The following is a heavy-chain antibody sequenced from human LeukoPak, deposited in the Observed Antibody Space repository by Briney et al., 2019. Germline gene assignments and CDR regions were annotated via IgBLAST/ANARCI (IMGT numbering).Heavy chain of an antibody. D-gene: IGHD6-13*01. J-gene: IGHJ4*02. CDR3: ATMGIAAAGTNFDY. Sequence: SETLSLTCTVSGGSISSYYWSWIQQPAGKGLEWIGRIYTSGSTNYNPSLKSRVTMSVDTSKNQFSLKLSSVTAADTAVYYCATMGIAAAGTNFDYWGQGTLVTVSS. CDR2: IYTSGST. V-gene: IGHV4-4*07. CDR1: GGSISSYY.